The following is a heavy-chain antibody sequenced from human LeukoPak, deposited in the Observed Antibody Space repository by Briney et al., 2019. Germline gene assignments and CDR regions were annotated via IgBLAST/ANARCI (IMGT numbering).Heavy chain of an antibody. CDR1: GFTFSSYA. CDR3: AKGAAAGFLSYYFQH. CDR2: ISGSGGST. D-gene: IGHD6-13*01. Sequence: PGGSLRLSCAASGFTFSSYAMSWVRQAPGKGLEWVSAISGSGGSTYYADSVKGRFTISRDNTKNTLYLQMNSLRAEDTAVYYCAKGAAAGFLSYYFQHWGQGTLVTVSS. V-gene: IGHV3-23*01. J-gene: IGHJ1*01.